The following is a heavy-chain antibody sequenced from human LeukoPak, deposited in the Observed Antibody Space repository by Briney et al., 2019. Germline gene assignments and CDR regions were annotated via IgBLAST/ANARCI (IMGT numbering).Heavy chain of an antibody. CDR3: AAGLRGPTVTGKYYYYGMDV. CDR1: GFTFTKSA. CDR2: IVVGSGNT. Sequence: SVKVSCKASGFTFTKSALQWVRQARGQRLEWIGWIVVGSGNTDYAQKFQERVTITRDMFTSTAYMELSSLRSEDAAVYYCAAGLRGPTVTGKYYYYGMDVWGQGTTVTVSS. V-gene: IGHV1-58*01. D-gene: IGHD4-11*01. J-gene: IGHJ6*02.